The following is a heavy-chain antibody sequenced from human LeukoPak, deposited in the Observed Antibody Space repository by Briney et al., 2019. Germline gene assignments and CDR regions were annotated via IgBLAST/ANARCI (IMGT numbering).Heavy chain of an antibody. D-gene: IGHD6-19*01. CDR2: ISWNGFTL. Sequence: GRSLRLSCAVSGFSIDDYVMHWVRQPPGKGLEWVSGISWNGFTLAYADSVRGRFTVSRDNAKNSLYLQMNSLRAEDMALYYCAREEANSGGSGAFDIWGQGTMVIISS. J-gene: IGHJ3*02. CDR1: GFSIDDYV. V-gene: IGHV3-9*03. CDR3: AREEANSGGSGAFDI.